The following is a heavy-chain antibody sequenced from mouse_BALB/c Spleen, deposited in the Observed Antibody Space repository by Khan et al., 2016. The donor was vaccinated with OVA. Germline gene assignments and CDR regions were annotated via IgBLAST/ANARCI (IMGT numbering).Heavy chain of an antibody. V-gene: IGHV5-9-3*01. D-gene: IGHD1-1*01. Sequence: EVELVESGGGLVKPGGSLKLSCAVSGFTFSSYAMSWVRQTPEKRLEWVATISSGGSYPYYPDSVKGRFTISRDNANNTLYLQMSSLRSEDTAMYYCARTPGYYGSNYFDYWGQGTTLTVSS. CDR2: ISSGGSYP. CDR1: GFTFSSYA. J-gene: IGHJ2*01. CDR3: ARTPGYYGSNYFDY.